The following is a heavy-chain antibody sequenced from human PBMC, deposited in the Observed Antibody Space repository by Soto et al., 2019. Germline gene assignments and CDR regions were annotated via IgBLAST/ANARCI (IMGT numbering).Heavy chain of an antibody. D-gene: IGHD3-22*01. J-gene: IGHJ6*04. CDR2: IDWDDDN. V-gene: IGHV2-70*01. CDR1: STSGMC. Sequence: STSGMCVSWIRQPPGKALEWLAVIDWDDDNYYSTSLKTRLTIPKDTSKNQVVLTMTNMDPVDTATDYCARYYYDSSGYYYVMDVWGKGTTVTVSS. CDR3: ARYYYDSSGYYYVMDV.